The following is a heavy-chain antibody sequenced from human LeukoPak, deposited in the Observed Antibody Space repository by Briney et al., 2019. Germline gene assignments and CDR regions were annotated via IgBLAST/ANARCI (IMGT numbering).Heavy chain of an antibody. CDR3: ARQGGYCGGDCLFLFDY. CDR2: IYDSGST. V-gene: IGHV4-39*01. CDR1: GGSIRSSYYY. J-gene: IGHJ4*02. Sequence: SETLSLTCTVSGGSIRSSYYYWGWIRQPPGKGLEWIGSIYDSGSTYYNPSLKSRVTISVDTSKNQFSLKLSSVTAADTAVYYCARQGGYCGGDCLFLFDYWGQGTLVTVSS. D-gene: IGHD2-21*02.